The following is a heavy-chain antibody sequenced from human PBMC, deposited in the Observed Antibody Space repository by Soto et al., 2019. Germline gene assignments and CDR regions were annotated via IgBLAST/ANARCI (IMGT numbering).Heavy chain of an antibody. CDR1: GGSISSYY. Sequence: SETLSLTCTVSGGSISSYYWSWIRQPPGKGLEWIGYIYYSGSTNYNPSLKSRVTISVDTSKNQFSLKLSSVTAADTAVYYCARGRITIFGVVRPDYWGQGTLVTVSS. V-gene: IGHV4-59*01. D-gene: IGHD3-3*01. CDR2: IYYSGST. CDR3: ARGRITIFGVVRPDY. J-gene: IGHJ4*02.